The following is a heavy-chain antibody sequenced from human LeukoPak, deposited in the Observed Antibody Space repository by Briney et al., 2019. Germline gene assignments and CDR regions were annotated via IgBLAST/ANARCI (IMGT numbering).Heavy chain of an antibody. V-gene: IGHV3-30-3*01. CDR2: ISYDGSNK. J-gene: IGHJ4*02. CDR1: GFTFSSYA. D-gene: IGHD6-19*01. Sequence: PGRSLRLSCAASGFTFSSYAMHWVRQAPGKGLEWVAVISYDGSNKYHADSVKGRFTISRDNSKNTLYLQMNSLRAEDTAVYYCASTPHSSGWSSFDYWGQGTLVTVSS. CDR3: ASTPHSSGWSSFDY.